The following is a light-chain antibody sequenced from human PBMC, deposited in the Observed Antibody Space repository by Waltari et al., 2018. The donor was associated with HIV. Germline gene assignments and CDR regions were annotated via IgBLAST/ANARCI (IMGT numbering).Light chain of an antibody. CDR3: QQYNNWPPWT. J-gene: IGKJ1*01. V-gene: IGKV3-15*01. CDR1: QSVSSSY. CDR2: GAS. Sequence: EIVLTQSPGTLCLSPGERATLSCRASQSVSSSYLAWYQQKPGQAPRLLIYGASTRATGIPARFSGSGSGTEFTLTISSLQSEDFAVYYCQQYNNWPPWTFGQGTKVEIK.